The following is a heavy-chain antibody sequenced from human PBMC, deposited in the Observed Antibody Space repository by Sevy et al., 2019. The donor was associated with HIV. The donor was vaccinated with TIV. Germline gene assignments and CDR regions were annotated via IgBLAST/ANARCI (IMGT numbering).Heavy chain of an antibody. V-gene: IGHV3-7*01. D-gene: IGHD4-17*01. J-gene: IGHJ6*03. CDR2: IKQDGSEK. Sequence: GGSLRLSCAASGFTFSSYWMSWVRQAPGKGLEWVANIKQDGSEKYYVDSVKGRFTISRDNAKNSLYLQMNSLRAEDTAVYYCARGGTTVTKYYYMDVWDKGTTVTVSS. CDR1: GFTFSSYW. CDR3: ARGGTTVTKYYYMDV.